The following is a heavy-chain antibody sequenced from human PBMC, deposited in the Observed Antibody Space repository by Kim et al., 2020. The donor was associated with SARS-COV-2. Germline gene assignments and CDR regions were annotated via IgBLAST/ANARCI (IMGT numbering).Heavy chain of an antibody. CDR2: INLNSGGT. CDR1: GYTFTDYY. D-gene: IGHD6-6*01. V-gene: IGHV1-2*02. CDR3: VREDSYRSSPFDY. J-gene: IGHJ4*02. Sequence: ASVKVSCKASGYTFTDYYIHWVRQAPGQGLEWMGWINLNSGGTNDAQKFEGRVTMTRDTSISTAYMELSKLRSDDTAVYYCVREDSYRSSPFDYWGQGTLVTVSS.